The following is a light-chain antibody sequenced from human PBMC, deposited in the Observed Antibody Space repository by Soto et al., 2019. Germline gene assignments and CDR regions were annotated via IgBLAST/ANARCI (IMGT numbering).Light chain of an antibody. J-gene: IGLJ1*01. CDR1: SSDVGGYNY. V-gene: IGLV2-14*01. CDR2: DVR. Sequence: QSALTQPASVSGSPGQSITISCTGTSSDVGGYNYVSWYQQYPGQAPKLMIYDVRNRPSGVSNSFSGSKSGNTAYLTISGLQAEVVAAYYCSSYTRSNTYVFGTGTKVTVL. CDR3: SSYTRSNTYV.